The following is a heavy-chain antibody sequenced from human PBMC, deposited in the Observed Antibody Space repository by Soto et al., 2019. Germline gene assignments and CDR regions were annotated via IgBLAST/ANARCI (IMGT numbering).Heavy chain of an antibody. CDR1: GFTFSNYA. Sequence: GGSLRLSCAASGFTFSNYAMSWVRQAPGKGLEWISTISGSDGSTYYADSVKGRFPISRDNSKNTLYLQMTSLRAEDTAVYHCVKTYYYDSSGYTWRYYFDSWGQGTLVTVSS. J-gene: IGHJ4*02. CDR2: ISGSDGST. CDR3: VKTYYYDSSGYTWRYYFDS. V-gene: IGHV3-23*01. D-gene: IGHD3-22*01.